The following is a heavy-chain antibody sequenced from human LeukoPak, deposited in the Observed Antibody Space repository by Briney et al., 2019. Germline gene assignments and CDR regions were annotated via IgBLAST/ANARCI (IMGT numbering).Heavy chain of an antibody. D-gene: IGHD1-26*01. J-gene: IGHJ3*02. CDR3: ARELVVGGTYDAFDI. CDR1: GFTFSSYA. CDR2: ITYGDGST. Sequence: GGSLRLSCAASGFTFSSYAMSWVRQAPGKGLEWVSGITYGDGSTYYADSLKGRFTISRDNSKNTLYLQMNSLRAEDTAVYYCARELVVGGTYDAFDIWGQGTMVTVSS. V-gene: IGHV3-23*01.